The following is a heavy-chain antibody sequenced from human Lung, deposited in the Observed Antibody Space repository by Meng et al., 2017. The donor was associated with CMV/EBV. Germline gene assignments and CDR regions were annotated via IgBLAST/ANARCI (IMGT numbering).Heavy chain of an antibody. CDR2: INEDESRK. Sequence: GEXXKISCAASGFTFNRYCMHWARQAPGKGLVWVSGINEDESRKTYAVSVKGRFTISRDSAKNSLYLQMNSLRAEDTAVYYCARERFDYGDYGLDYWGQGTLVTVSS. D-gene: IGHD4-17*01. V-gene: IGHV3-74*01. CDR1: GFTFNRYC. J-gene: IGHJ4*02. CDR3: ARERFDYGDYGLDY.